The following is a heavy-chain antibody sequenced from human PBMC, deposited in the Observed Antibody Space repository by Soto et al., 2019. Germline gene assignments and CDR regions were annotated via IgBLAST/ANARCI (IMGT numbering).Heavy chain of an antibody. Sequence: ALRLSCAASGFTFSSYGMHWVRQAPGKGLEWVAVIWYDGSNKYYADSVKGRFTISRDNSKNTLYPQMNSLRAEDTDVYYCARDPIVVVPAAISNYYYGMDAWGQGTTVTVSS. CDR2: IWYDGSNK. J-gene: IGHJ6*02. V-gene: IGHV3-33*01. CDR3: ARDPIVVVPAAISNYYYGMDA. D-gene: IGHD2-2*02. CDR1: GFTFSSYG.